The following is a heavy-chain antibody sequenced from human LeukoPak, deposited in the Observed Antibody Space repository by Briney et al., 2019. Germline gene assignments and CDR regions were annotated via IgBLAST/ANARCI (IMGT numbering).Heavy chain of an antibody. CDR1: GFTFSSYW. CDR3: TRMYRNGFDY. J-gene: IGHJ4*02. V-gene: IGHV3-7*02. Sequence: SGGSLRLSCAASGFTFSSYWMSWVRQAPGGGLEWVASLKEDGSQKYYVDSVKGRFTISRDNAKNSLYLQMNSLRAEDTAVYYCTRMYRNGFDYWGQGTLVTVSS. CDR2: LKEDGSQK. D-gene: IGHD1-1*01.